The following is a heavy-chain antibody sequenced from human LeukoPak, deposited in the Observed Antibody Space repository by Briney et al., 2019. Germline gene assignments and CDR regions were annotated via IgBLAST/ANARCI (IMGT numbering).Heavy chain of an antibody. CDR2: IYSGGST. V-gene: IGHV3-53*05. J-gene: IGHJ3*02. Sequence: GGSLRLSCAASGFTVNSNYMSWVRQAPGKGLEWVSVIYSGGSTYYADSVKGRFTISRDNSKNTLYLQMNSLRAEDTAVYYCARSGRWSPDAFDIWGQGKMVTVSS. D-gene: IGHD4-23*01. CDR3: ARSGRWSPDAFDI. CDR1: GFTVNSNY.